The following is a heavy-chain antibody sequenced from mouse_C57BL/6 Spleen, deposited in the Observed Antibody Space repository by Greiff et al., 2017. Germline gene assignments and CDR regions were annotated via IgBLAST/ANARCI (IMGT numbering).Heavy chain of an antibody. J-gene: IGHJ4*01. Sequence: EVKLVESGGGLVQPGGSLSFSCAASGFTFTDYYMSWVRQPPGKALEWLGFIRIKANGYTTEYSASVKGRFTISRDKSQSILKLQMTARRSEDSATYYYAGHDYYNARDYWGQGTSVTVSS. CDR2: IRIKANGYTT. D-gene: IGHD2-4*01. V-gene: IGHV7-3*01. CDR3: AGHDYYNARDY. CDR1: GFTFTDYY.